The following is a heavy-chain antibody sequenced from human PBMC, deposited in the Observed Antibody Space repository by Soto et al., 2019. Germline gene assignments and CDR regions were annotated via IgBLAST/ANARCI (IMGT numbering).Heavy chain of an antibody. V-gene: IGHV3-48*02. CDR3: VGDDRWAFDF. J-gene: IGHJ3*01. Sequence: EVQLVESGGGLVQPGGSRRVSCAASGFSFSNYAMNWVRQAPEKGLVWVSYISIGSGSIFYADSVKGRFTISRDDAKNSLYMQMNTLRDGDTAVYYCVGDDRWAFDFWGQGTMVTVSS. CDR1: GFSFSNYA. CDR2: ISIGSGSI. D-gene: IGHD3-22*01.